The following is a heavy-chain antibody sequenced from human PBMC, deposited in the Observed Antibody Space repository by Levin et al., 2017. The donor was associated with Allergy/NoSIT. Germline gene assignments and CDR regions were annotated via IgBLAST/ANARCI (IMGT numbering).Heavy chain of an antibody. Sequence: GESLKISCAASGFTFSSYAMTWVRQTPGKGLEWVSSIGGSGDSTYYADSVKGRFTISRDNSQNTLYLEIYSLRAEDTAVYYCAKERDYLDRWLIADYWGQGTLVTVSS. CDR3: AKERDYLDRWLIADY. CDR1: GFTFSSYA. V-gene: IGHV3-23*01. D-gene: IGHD3-9*01. CDR2: IGGSGDST. J-gene: IGHJ4*02.